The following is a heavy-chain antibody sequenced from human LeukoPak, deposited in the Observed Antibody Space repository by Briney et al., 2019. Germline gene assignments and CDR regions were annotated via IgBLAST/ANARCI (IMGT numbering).Heavy chain of an antibody. CDR3: AKDVPPFLLGATLDY. J-gene: IGHJ4*02. CDR1: GFTFSDYF. CDR2: ISSRGDII. V-gene: IGHV3-11*04. D-gene: IGHD1-26*01. Sequence: GRSLRLSCAASGFTFSDYFFSWVRQAPGKGPEWVSYISSRGDIIHYADAVKGRFTISRDNAENSLYLQMNSLRAEDTAVYYCAKDVPPFLLGATLDYWGQGTLVTVSS.